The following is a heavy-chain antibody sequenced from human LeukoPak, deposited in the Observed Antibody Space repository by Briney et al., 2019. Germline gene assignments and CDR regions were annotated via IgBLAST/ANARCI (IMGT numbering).Heavy chain of an antibody. D-gene: IGHD3-22*01. Sequence: GGSLRLSCAASGFTVSSNYMSWVRQAPGKGLEWVSVIYSGGSTYYADSVKGRFTISRDNAENSLYLQMNSLRAEDTAIYYCVVITWDYWGQGTLVTVSS. V-gene: IGHV3-53*01. CDR2: IYSGGST. J-gene: IGHJ4*02. CDR1: GFTVSSNY. CDR3: VVITWDY.